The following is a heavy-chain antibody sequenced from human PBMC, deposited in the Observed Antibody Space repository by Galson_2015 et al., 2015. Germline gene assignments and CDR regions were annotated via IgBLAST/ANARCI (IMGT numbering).Heavy chain of an antibody. V-gene: IGHV3-21*01. CDR3: ARGITIFEYYYYGMDV. CDR2: ISSSSSYI. Sequence: SLRLSCAASGFTFSSYSMNWVRQAPGKGLEWVSSISSSSSYIYYADSVKGRFTISRDNAKNSLYLQMNSLRAEDTAVYYCARGITIFEYYYYGMDVWGQGTTVTVSS. CDR1: GFTFSSYS. D-gene: IGHD3-3*01. J-gene: IGHJ6*02.